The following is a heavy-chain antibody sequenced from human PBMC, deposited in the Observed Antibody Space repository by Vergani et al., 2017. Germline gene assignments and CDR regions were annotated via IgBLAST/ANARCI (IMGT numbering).Heavy chain of an antibody. J-gene: IGHJ4*02. Sequence: EVQLLESGGGLVQPGGSLRLSCAASGFTFSSYAMSWVRQAPGKGLEWVSAISGSGGSTYYADSVKGRFTISRDNSKNTLYLQMNSLRAEDTAVYYCAKDRLLWFGELSVLDYWGQGTLVTGSS. CDR2: ISGSGGST. V-gene: IGHV3-23*01. D-gene: IGHD3-10*01. CDR3: AKDRLLWFGELSVLDY. CDR1: GFTFSSYA.